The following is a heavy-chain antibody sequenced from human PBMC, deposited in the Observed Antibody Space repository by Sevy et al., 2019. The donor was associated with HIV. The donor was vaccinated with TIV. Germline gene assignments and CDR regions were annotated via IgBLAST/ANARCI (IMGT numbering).Heavy chain of an antibody. Sequence: GGSLRLSCAASGFTFSSYAMSWVRQAPGKGLEWVSAISGSGGSTYYADSVKGRFTISRANSKNTLYLQMNSLRADDTAVYYCAKDLDYYDSSGYSAFDIWGQGTMVTVSS. CDR3: AKDLDYYDSSGYSAFDI. CDR2: ISGSGGST. CDR1: GFTFSSYA. D-gene: IGHD3-22*01. V-gene: IGHV3-23*01. J-gene: IGHJ3*02.